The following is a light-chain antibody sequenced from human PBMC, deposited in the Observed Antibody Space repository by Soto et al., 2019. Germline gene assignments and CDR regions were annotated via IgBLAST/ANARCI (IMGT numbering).Light chain of an antibody. Sequence: ESVLAQSPGTLSLSPGDRATVSCRSSQSVSSSYLAWYQQKRGQAPRLLIYGASNRATGIPDRFSGSGSGTDFTLTISRLEPEDFVVYYCQQYGTSPRTFGQGTKVDIK. V-gene: IGKV3-20*01. CDR3: QQYGTSPRT. CDR2: GAS. CDR1: QSVSSSY. J-gene: IGKJ1*01.